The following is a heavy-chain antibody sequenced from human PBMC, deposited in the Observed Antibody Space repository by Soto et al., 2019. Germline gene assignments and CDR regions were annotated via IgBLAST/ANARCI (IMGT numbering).Heavy chain of an antibody. CDR3: ARGGGYGSGTFDY. V-gene: IGHV4-30-4*01. CDR2: IYYSGST. J-gene: IGHJ4*02. CDR1: GGSISSGDYY. Sequence: QVQLQESGPGLVKPSQTLSLTCTVSGGSISSGDYYWSWIRQPPGKGLEWIGDIYYSGSTYYNPSLKSRVTISVDTSKSQFSLKLSSVTAADTAVYYCARGGGYGSGTFDYWGQGTLVTVSS. D-gene: IGHD3-10*01.